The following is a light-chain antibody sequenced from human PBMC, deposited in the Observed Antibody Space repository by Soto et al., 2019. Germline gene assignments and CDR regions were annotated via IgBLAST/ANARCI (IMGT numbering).Light chain of an antibody. CDR1: IRHSRYA. V-gene: IGLV4-69*01. CDR2: VNSDGSH. Sequence: QSVLTQSPSASASLGASVKRTCTLSIRHSRYAFAWHQQQPEKGPRYLMKVNSDGSHNTGDGIPDRFSGYSSGDESYLTNSRHQSEDEADYYCQTWGAGIRVVGGGTKHTV. J-gene: IGLJ2*01. CDR3: QTWGAGIRV.